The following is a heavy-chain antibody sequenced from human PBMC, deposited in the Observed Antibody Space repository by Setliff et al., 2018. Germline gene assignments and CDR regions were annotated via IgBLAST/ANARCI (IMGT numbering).Heavy chain of an antibody. V-gene: IGHV1-69*05. D-gene: IGHD6-6*01. CDR1: GDTFRSYG. Sequence: SVKVSCKASGDTFRSYGISWVRQAPGQGLEWMGGTIPMFGSTSYAQKFQGRVTIITDESTTTAYMELSSLGSEDTAVYYCVREGVDRRSSTDYRYYMDVWGKGTTVTVSS. CDR3: VREGVDRRSSTDYRYYMDV. CDR2: TIPMFGST. J-gene: IGHJ6*03.